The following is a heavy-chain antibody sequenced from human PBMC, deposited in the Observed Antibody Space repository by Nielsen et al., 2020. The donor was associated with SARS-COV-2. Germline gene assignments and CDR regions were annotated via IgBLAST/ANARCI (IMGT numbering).Heavy chain of an antibody. CDR2: IKQDGSEK. D-gene: IGHD5-18*01. J-gene: IGHJ6*02. CDR3: ARDGLHVDTAMVTWFYYYGMDV. V-gene: IGHV3-7*01. CDR1: GFTFSSYG. Sequence: GGSLRLSCAASGFTFSSYGMHWVRQAPGKGLEWVANIKQDGSEKYYVDSVKGRFTISRDNAKNSLYLQMNSLRAEDTAVYYCARDGLHVDTAMVTWFYYYGMDVWSQGTTVTVSS.